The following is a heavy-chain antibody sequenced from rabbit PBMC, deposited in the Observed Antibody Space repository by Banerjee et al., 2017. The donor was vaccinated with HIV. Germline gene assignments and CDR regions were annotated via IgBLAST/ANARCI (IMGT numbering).Heavy chain of an antibody. CDR2: IFTDTSGRT. CDR1: GLDFSSSYW. V-gene: IGHV1S45*01. CDR3: ARDLAGVIGWNFGL. Sequence: QEQLEESGGDLVKPGASLTLTCTASGLDFSSSYWICWVRQAPGKGLEWIACIFTDTSGRTDYANWAKGRFTISKTSSTTVTLQATSLTVADTATYFCARDLAGVIGWNFGLWGPGTLVTVS. D-gene: IGHD4-1*01. J-gene: IGHJ6*01.